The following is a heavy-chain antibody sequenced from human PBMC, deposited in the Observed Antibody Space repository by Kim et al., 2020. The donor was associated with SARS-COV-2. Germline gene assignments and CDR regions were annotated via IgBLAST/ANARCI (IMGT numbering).Heavy chain of an antibody. J-gene: IGHJ3*02. CDR1: GGSISSSSYY. CDR2: IYYICCT. CDR3: ARQRGGLLRFLEWLLPDAFDI. V-gene: IGHV4-39*01. D-gene: IGHD3-3*01. Sequence: SETLSLTCTVSGGSISSSSYYWGWIRQPPVNGLDWFVIIYYICCTYYNPSLKSLVTISVDTSKNQFSLKLRSVTAADTAVYYCARQRGGLLRFLEWLLPDAFDIWGQGTMVTVSS.